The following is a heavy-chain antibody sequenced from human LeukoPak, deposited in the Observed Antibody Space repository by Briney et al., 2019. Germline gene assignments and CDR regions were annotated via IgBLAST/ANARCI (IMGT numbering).Heavy chain of an antibody. Sequence: PGGSLRLSCAPSGFTFNNYAMNWVRQAPGKGLEWVSIISGSGGSTIYADSVKGRFTISRDNSKNTLYLEMNSLRAEDTAVYYCARGIPLWFGELSSGFDYWGQGTLVTVSS. J-gene: IGHJ4*02. CDR3: ARGIPLWFGELSSGFDY. CDR2: ISGSGGST. V-gene: IGHV3-23*01. CDR1: GFTFNNYA. D-gene: IGHD3-10*01.